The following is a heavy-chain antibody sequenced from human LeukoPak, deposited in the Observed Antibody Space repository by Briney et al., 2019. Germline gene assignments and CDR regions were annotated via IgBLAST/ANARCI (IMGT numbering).Heavy chain of an antibody. CDR1: GGSISSYY. J-gene: IGHJ4*02. D-gene: IGHD3-16*01. CDR3: ATLEGMIRF. V-gene: IGHV4-59*08. CDR2: IYYSGST. Sequence: PSETLSLTCTVSGGSISSYYWSWIRQPPGKGLEWIGYIYYSGSTNYNPSLKSRVTISVDTSKNQFSLKLSSVTAADTAVYYCATLEGMIRFWGQGTLVTVSS.